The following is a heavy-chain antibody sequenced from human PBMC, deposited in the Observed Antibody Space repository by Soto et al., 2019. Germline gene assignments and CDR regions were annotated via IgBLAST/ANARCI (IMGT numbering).Heavy chain of an antibody. D-gene: IGHD5-12*01. CDR1: GFTFSSFA. Sequence: EVQLLESGGGLVQPGGSLRLSCAASGFTFSSFAMNWVRQAPGKGLEWVSGITGGGGSTFYADSVKGRFTISRVQSKNSVYLQMNSLRAEDTAVYYCVKKIAGTTTSGAYWYFDLWGRGTLVTVSS. J-gene: IGHJ2*01. V-gene: IGHV3-23*01. CDR3: VKKIAGTTTSGAYWYFDL. CDR2: ITGGGGST.